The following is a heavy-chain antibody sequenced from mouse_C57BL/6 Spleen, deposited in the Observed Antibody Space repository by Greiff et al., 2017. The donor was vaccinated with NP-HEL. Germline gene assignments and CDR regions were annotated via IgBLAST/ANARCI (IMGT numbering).Heavy chain of an antibody. V-gene: IGHV3-6*01. CDR1: GYSITSGYY. CDR2: ISYDGSN. CDR3: AISGYGNCDY. D-gene: IGHD2-1*01. J-gene: IGHJ2*01. Sequence: EVQLQESGPGLVKPSQSLSLTCSVTGYSITSGYYWNWIRQFPGNKLEWMGYISYDGSNNYNQSLKNRISITRDTSKNQFFLKLNSVTTEDTATYYCAISGYGNCDYWGQGTTLTVSS.